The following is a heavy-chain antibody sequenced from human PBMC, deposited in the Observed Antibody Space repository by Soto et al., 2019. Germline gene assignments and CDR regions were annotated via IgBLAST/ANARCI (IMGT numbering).Heavy chain of an antibody. Sequence: QVTLKESGPVLVKPTETLTLRCTVSGLSITDSEMGVSWIRQPPGQPLGWLAHIYSRGEKFYRTFVKSRLAISKDSAKTQIVLTMTNMDPADTATYYCARRLLAVAVSPWFDPWGQGIPVTVSS. CDR3: ARRLLAVAVSPWFDP. D-gene: IGHD6-19*01. CDR1: GLSITDSEMG. V-gene: IGHV2-26*01. CDR2: IYSRGEK. J-gene: IGHJ5*02.